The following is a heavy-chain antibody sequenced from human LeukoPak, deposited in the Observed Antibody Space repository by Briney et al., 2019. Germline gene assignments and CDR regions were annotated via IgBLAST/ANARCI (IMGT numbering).Heavy chain of an antibody. CDR3: AAISARHWNFDY. D-gene: IGHD1-26*01. CDR1: LGSITSYH. Sequence: SETLSLTCTVSLGSITSYHWSWVRQPPGKRLEWIGHIYHTGATGFNPSPRSRVTVSLDTSKNQFSLRLTCVTAADTAVYYCAAISARHWNFDYWGQGILVTVSA. V-gene: IGHV4-4*09. CDR2: IYHTGAT. J-gene: IGHJ4*02.